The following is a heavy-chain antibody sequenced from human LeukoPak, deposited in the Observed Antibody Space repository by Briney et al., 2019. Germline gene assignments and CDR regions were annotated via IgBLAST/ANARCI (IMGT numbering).Heavy chain of an antibody. CDR3: ARRDIVVVPAARKDAFDI. J-gene: IGHJ3*02. CDR2: IKQDGSEK. CDR1: GFTFSSYW. Sequence: GGSLRLSCAASGFTFSSYWMSWVRQAPGKGLEWVANIKQDGSEKYYVDSVKGRFTISRDKAKNSLYLQMNSLRAEDTAVYYCARRDIVVVPAARKDAFDIWGQGTMVTVSS. D-gene: IGHD2-2*01. V-gene: IGHV3-7*01.